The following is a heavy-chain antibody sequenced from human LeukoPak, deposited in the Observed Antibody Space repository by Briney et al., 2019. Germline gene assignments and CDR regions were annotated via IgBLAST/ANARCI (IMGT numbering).Heavy chain of an antibody. CDR1: GDSITSTSYY. D-gene: IGHD6-13*01. Sequence: PSETLSLTCSVSGDSITSTSYYWAWIRQPPEKGLEGIGSIYYTGGTNYSPSLKSRVTISVDTSKNQFSLKLSSVTAADTAVYYCARDSSSWYDLHFDYWGQGTPVTVSS. V-gene: IGHV4-39*07. J-gene: IGHJ4*02. CDR2: IYYTGGT. CDR3: ARDSSSWYDLHFDY.